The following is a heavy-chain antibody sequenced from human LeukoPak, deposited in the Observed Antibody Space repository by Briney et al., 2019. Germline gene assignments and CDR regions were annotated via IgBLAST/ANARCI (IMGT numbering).Heavy chain of an antibody. CDR1: GFTFSSYA. Sequence: GGSLRLSCAASGFTFSSYAMNWVRQAPGKGLEWVAVISYDGSNKYYADSVKGRFTISRDNSKNTLYLQMNSLRAEDTAVYYCARESSVRTLWFDPWGQGTLVTVSS. CDR3: ARESSVRTLWFDP. V-gene: IGHV3-30*03. J-gene: IGHJ5*02. CDR2: ISYDGSNK. D-gene: IGHD2-2*01.